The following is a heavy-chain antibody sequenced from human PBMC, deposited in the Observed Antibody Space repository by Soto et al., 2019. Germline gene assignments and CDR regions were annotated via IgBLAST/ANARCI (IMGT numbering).Heavy chain of an antibody. Sequence: QVQLQQWGAGLLKPSETLSLTCAVYGGSFSGYYWSWIRQPPGKGLEWSGEINHSGSTNYNPSFKSRVTISVDTSKNQFSLKLSSVTAADTAVYYCAREHIVVVVAATSDAFDIWGQGTMVTVSS. CDR2: INHSGST. CDR1: GGSFSGYY. CDR3: AREHIVVVVAATSDAFDI. V-gene: IGHV4-34*01. D-gene: IGHD2-15*01. J-gene: IGHJ3*02.